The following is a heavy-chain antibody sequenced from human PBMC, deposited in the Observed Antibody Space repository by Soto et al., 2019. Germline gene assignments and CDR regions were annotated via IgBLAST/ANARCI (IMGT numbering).Heavy chain of an antibody. Sequence: QLQLQESGPGLVKPSETLSLTCTVSGGSITSNSYYWGWIRQPPGKGLEWIGSIYYSGSTSYNPSLKSRVTISVDTSKNQFSLKLSSVTAADTALYYCASAASYSSSWYRFDYWGQGTLVTVSS. V-gene: IGHV4-39*01. CDR2: IYYSGST. J-gene: IGHJ4*02. CDR3: ASAASYSSSWYRFDY. D-gene: IGHD6-13*01. CDR1: GGSITSNSYY.